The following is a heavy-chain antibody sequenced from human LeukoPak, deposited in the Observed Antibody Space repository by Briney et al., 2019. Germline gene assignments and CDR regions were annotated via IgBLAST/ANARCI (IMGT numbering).Heavy chain of an antibody. Sequence: GGSLRLSCTVSGFTVSSNSMSWVRQAPGKGLEWVSAISGSGGSTYYADSVKGRFTISRDNSKNTLYLQMNSLRAEDTAVYYCAKGPYSGFSWGQGTLVTVSS. CDR3: AKGPYSGFS. CDR2: ISGSGGST. V-gene: IGHV3-23*01. D-gene: IGHD1-26*01. J-gene: IGHJ5*02. CDR1: GFTVSSNS.